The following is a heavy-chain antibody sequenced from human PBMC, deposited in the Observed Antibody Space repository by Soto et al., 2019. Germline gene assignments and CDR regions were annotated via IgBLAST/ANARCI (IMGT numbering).Heavy chain of an antibody. J-gene: IGHJ6*02. CDR2: TYYSGST. CDR3: ARDKRSNSYYYYGMDV. CDR1: GGSISSGDYY. V-gene: IGHV4-30-4*01. D-gene: IGHD4-4*01. Sequence: PSETLSLTCTVSGGSISSGDYYWSWIRQPPGKGLEWIGYTYYSGSTYYNPSLKSRVTISVDTSKNQFSLKLSSVTAADTAVYYCARDKRSNSYYYYGMDVWGQGTTVTVSS.